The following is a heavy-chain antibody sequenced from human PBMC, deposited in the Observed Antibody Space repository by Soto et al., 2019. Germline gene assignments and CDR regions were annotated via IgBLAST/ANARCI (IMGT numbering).Heavy chain of an antibody. D-gene: IGHD3-22*01. CDR3: ARGPRLYYFDY. CDR1: GGSISSYY. J-gene: IGHJ4*02. V-gene: IGHV4-59*01. Sequence: PSETLSLTCTVSGGSISSYYWSWIRQPPGKGLEWIGYIYNSGTTDYNPSLKSRVTISVDTSKNQFSLKVNSVTAADTAVYYCARGPRLYYFDYWGQGTLVTVSS. CDR2: IYNSGTT.